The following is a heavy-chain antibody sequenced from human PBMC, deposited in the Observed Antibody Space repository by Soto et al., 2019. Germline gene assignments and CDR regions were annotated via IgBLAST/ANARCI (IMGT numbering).Heavy chain of an antibody. D-gene: IGHD3-9*01. CDR3: ARHSDYDILTGYPYPLDY. V-gene: IGHV4-59*08. CDR1: GGSISSYG. Sequence: SETLSLTCTVSGGSISSYGWSWIRQPPGKGLEWIGYIYYSGSTNYNPSLKSRVTISVDTSKNQFSLKLSSVTAADTAVFYCARHSDYDILTGYPYPLDYWGQGTLVTVSS. CDR2: IYYSGST. J-gene: IGHJ4*02.